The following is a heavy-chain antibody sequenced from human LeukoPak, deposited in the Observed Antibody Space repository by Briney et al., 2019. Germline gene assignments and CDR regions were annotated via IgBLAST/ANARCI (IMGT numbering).Heavy chain of an antibody. CDR2: SYYTGNT. V-gene: IGHV4-59*08. D-gene: IGHD2-2*01. CDR3: ARRVYNRGLYELGAFDL. CDR1: GGSLSSSY. Sequence: SETLSLTCTVSGGSLSSSYWSWIRQPPGGGLEWIGYSYYTGNTNYSPALKSRVTISFATSKNQFSLNLRSVTATDTAVYYCARRVYNRGLYELGAFDLWGQGTMVTVSS. J-gene: IGHJ3*01.